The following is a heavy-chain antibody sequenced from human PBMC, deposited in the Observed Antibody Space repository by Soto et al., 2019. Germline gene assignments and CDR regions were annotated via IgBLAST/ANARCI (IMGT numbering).Heavy chain of an antibody. J-gene: IGHJ4*02. V-gene: IGHV3-23*01. Sequence: EVQLLESGGALVQPGGSLRLSCAASGFTFSSFAMYWVRQAPGKGLQWLSLISNSGGLTYYADSVKGRFTISRDNSKNTLYLQMKSLRAADTAVYFCAKDAPWLGRSFDYWGQGTQVTVSS. CDR3: AKDAPWLGRSFDY. D-gene: IGHD6-19*01. CDR1: GFTFSSFA. CDR2: ISNSGGLT.